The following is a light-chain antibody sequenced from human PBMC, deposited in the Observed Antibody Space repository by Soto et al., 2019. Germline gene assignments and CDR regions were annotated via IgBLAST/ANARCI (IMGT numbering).Light chain of an antibody. V-gene: IGLV1-44*01. CDR1: SSNIGSNT. CDR2: SNN. J-gene: IGLJ1*01. Sequence: QSVLTQPPSASGTPGQRVTISCSGSSSNIGSNTVNWYQHLPGTAPKFLIYSNNQRPSGVPDRFSGSKSGTSASLAISGLQSEDEDHYYCAAWDDSLNGYVFGTGTKLTVL. CDR3: AAWDDSLNGYV.